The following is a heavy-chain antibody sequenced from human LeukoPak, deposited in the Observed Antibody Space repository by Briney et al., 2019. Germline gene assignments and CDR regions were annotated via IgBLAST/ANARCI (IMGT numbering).Heavy chain of an antibody. CDR2: IYSGGST. J-gene: IGHJ4*02. CDR3: ARDSQTYGSGSYDY. D-gene: IGHD3-10*01. CDR1: GFTVSSNY. Sequence: GGSLRLSCAASGFTVSSNYMSWVRQAPGKGLEWVSVIYSGGSTYYADSVKGRFTISRDNSKNTLYLQMNSLRAEDTAVYYCARDSQTYGSGSYDYWGQGTLVTVSS. V-gene: IGHV3-66*01.